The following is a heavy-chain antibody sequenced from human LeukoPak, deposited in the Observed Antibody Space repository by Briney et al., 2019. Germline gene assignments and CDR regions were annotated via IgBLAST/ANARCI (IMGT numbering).Heavy chain of an antibody. V-gene: IGHV3-30*18. Sequence: GGSLRLSCAASAXTFNNYGMHWVRQAPGKGLEWAAVISYDGSYKYYTVSVKGRFTISRDNSTNTLHLQMNSLRADDTAVYYCAKSLSDGYDYWGQGTPVTVSS. J-gene: IGHJ4*02. CDR1: AXTFNNYG. CDR3: AKSLSDGYDY. D-gene: IGHD6-13*01. CDR2: ISYDGSYK.